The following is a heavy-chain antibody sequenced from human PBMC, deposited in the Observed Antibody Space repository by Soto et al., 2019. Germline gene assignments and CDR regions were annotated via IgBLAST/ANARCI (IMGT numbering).Heavy chain of an antibody. CDR2: INAGNGYT. CDR3: ARDKSNGGDYYYCGMDV. D-gene: IGHD3-10*01. V-gene: IGHV1-3*01. CDR1: GYTFTTYT. J-gene: IGHJ6*02. Sequence: QVQLVQSGAEVKKPGASVKVSCKASGYTFTTYTIHWVRQAPGQSLEWMGWINAGNGYTKYSQKFQGRVTITRDTSASTAYMELSSLRYEDTAVYYCARDKSNGGDYYYCGMDVWGQGTPVTVSS.